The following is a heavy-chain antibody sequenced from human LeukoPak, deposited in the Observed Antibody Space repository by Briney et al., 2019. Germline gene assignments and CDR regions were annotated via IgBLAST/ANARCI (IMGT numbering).Heavy chain of an antibody. J-gene: IGHJ4*02. CDR1: GFIFSSYS. CDR3: ARDTSSTYYPYYFDY. Sequence: GGSLRLSCAASGFIFSSYSMNWVRQAPGKGLEWLSYISSSSSTIYYADSVKGRLTISRDNAKNSLYLQMNSLRAEDTAVYYCARDTSSTYYPYYFDYWGQGTLVTVSS. V-gene: IGHV3-48*01. CDR2: ISSSSSTI. D-gene: IGHD3-22*01.